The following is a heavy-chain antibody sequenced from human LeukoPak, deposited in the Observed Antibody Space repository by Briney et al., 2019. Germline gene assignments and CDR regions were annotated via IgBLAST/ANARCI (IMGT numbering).Heavy chain of an antibody. J-gene: IGHJ3*02. CDR2: IYYSGST. Sequence: SETLSLTCTVSGGSISSYYWSWIRQPPGKGPEWIGYIYYSGSTNYNPSLKSRVTISVDTSKNQFSLKLTSVTAADTAVYYCARKCSTTSCYERDAFDIWGQGTMVTVSS. D-gene: IGHD2-2*01. CDR1: GGSISSYY. CDR3: ARKCSTTSCYERDAFDI. V-gene: IGHV4-59*08.